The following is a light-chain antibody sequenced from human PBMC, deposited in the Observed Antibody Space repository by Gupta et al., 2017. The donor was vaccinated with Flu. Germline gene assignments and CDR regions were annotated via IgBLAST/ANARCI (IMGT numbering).Light chain of an antibody. CDR3: QTWGTGTVV. V-gene: IGLV4-69*01. J-gene: IGLJ2*01. Sequence: VKLTCTLSSGHSSYAIAWHQQQPEKGPRYLMMLNSEGSHSTGDGIPDLFSGSSSGAARYLTISSLQSEDDAYYYCQTWGTGTVVFGGGTKLTVL. CDR2: LNSEGSH. CDR1: SGHSSYA.